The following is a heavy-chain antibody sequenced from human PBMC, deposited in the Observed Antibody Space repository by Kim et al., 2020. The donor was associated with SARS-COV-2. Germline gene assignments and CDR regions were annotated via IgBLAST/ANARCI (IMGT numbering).Heavy chain of an antibody. CDR3: ASGSGWYFY. V-gene: IGHV4-59*11. Sequence: SETLSLTCNVSGGSTNSHYWSWIRQPPGKALEWIGYIHNSGITNYNPSLKSRVTMSVDTSKNQCSLKLSSVTAADTAVYYCASGSGWYFYWGQGTLVTVSS. D-gene: IGHD6-19*01. CDR1: GGSTNSHY. J-gene: IGHJ4*02. CDR2: IHNSGIT.